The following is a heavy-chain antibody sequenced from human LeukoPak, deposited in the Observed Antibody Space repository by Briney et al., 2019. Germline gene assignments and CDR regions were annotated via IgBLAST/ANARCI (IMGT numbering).Heavy chain of an antibody. D-gene: IGHD2-15*01. V-gene: IGHV3-30*18. CDR3: AKEPRYCSGGSCYPGYYYGMDV. Sequence: PGGSLRLSCAASGFTFSSYGMHWVRQAPGEGLEWVAVISYDGSNKHYADSVKGRFTISRDNSKNTLYLQMNSLRAEDTAVYYCAKEPRYCSGGSCYPGYYYGMDVWGQGTTVTVSS. CDR1: GFTFSSYG. J-gene: IGHJ6*02. CDR2: ISYDGSNK.